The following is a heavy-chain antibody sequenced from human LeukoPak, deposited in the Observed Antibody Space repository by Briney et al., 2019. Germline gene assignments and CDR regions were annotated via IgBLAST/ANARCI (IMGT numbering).Heavy chain of an antibody. J-gene: IGHJ4*02. CDR3: AKDSERIWFGRQDY. Sequence: GGSLRLSCAASGFTFSSYAMSWVRQAPGKGLEWVSAISGSGGSTYYADSVKGRFTISRDNSKNTLYLQMNSLRAEDTAVYYCAKDSERIWFGRQDYWGQGTLVTVSS. CDR1: GFTFSSYA. D-gene: IGHD3-10*01. V-gene: IGHV3-23*01. CDR2: ISGSGGST.